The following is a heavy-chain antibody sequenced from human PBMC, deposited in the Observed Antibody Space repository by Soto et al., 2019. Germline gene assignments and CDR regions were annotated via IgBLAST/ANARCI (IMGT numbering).Heavy chain of an antibody. CDR3: ARTRGYSGYDLDY. CDR1: GFTFSSYA. CDR2: ISYSGVST. D-gene: IGHD5-12*01. Sequence: EVQLLESGGGLVQPGGSLRLSCAASGFTFSSYAMTWVRQAPGKGLEWVSAISYSGVSTYYADSVKGRFNISRDSSENTLSLQMNSLRVDDTAVYYCARTRGYSGYDLDYWGQGNLVTVSS. J-gene: IGHJ4*02. V-gene: IGHV3-23*01.